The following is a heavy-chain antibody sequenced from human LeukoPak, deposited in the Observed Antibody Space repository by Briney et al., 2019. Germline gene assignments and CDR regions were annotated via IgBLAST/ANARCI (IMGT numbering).Heavy chain of an antibody. CDR1: GGSISSYY. CDR2: IYYSGST. CDR3: ARVSRSWSGYYPYYFDY. V-gene: IGHV4-59*01. Sequence: SETLSLTCTVSGGSISSYYWSWIRQPPGKGLEWIGYIYYSGSTNYNPSLKSRVTISVDMSKNQFSLKLSSVTAADTAVYYCARVSRSWSGYYPYYFDYWGQGTLVTVSS. J-gene: IGHJ4*02. D-gene: IGHD3-3*01.